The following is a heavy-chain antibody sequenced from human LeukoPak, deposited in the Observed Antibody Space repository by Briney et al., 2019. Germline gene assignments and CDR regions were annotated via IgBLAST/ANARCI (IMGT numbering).Heavy chain of an antibody. CDR2: ISNSGTAI. CDR3: TTDWVTEFDY. CDR1: GFTFSDYY. J-gene: IGHJ4*02. Sequence: GGSLRLSCAASGFTFSDYYMIWIRQAPGKGLEWVSSISNSGTAIYYADSVKGRFTISRDNAKNSLYLQMNSLKTEDTAVYYCTTDWVTEFDYWGQGTLVTVSS. D-gene: IGHD5-18*01. V-gene: IGHV3-11*01.